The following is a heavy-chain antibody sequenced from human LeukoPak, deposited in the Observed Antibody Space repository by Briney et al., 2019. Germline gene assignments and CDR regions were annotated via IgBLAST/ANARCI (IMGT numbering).Heavy chain of an antibody. J-gene: IGHJ6*02. CDR1: GGSFSGYY. CDR2: INHSGST. Sequence: SETLSLTCAVYGGSFSGYYWSWIRQPPGKGLEWIGEINHSGSTNYNPSLKSRVTISVDMSKNQFSLKLSSVTAADTAVYYCARGLPHSSGYYAYYYYGMDVWGQGTTVTVSS. D-gene: IGHD3-22*01. V-gene: IGHV4-34*01. CDR3: ARGLPHSSGYYAYYYYGMDV.